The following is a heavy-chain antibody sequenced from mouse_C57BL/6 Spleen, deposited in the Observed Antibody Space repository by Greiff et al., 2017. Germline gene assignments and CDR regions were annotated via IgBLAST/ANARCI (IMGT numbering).Heavy chain of an antibody. Sequence: QVQLQQPGAELVMPGASVKLSCKASGYTFTSYWTHWVKQRPGQGLEWIGEIDPSDSYTNYNQKFKGKSTLTVDKSSSTAYMQLSSLTSEDSAVYYCARGDGSRGYFDVWGTGTTVTVSS. V-gene: IGHV1-69*01. CDR2: IDPSDSYT. J-gene: IGHJ1*03. D-gene: IGHD1-1*01. CDR3: ARGDGSRGYFDV. CDR1: GYTFTSYW.